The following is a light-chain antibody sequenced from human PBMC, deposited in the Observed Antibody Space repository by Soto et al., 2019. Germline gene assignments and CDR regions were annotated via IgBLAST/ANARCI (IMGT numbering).Light chain of an antibody. V-gene: IGKV3-15*01. CDR3: QQCSAWPLYP. Sequence: EIVLTQSPATLSVSPGERVTLSCRASQSVGTYLAWYQHKPGQPPRLLIYGASTRATGIPARFSGSGSGTYFTLTISSLQSEDFAVYFCQQCSAWPLYPFGQGTRLEIK. CDR1: QSVGTY. J-gene: IGKJ5*01. CDR2: GAS.